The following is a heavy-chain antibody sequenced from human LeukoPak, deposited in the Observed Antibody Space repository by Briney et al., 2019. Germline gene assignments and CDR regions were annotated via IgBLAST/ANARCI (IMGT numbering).Heavy chain of an antibody. Sequence: ASVKVSCKASGYTFTSYYMHWVRQAPGQGLEWMGIINPSGGSTSYARKFQGRVTMTRDTSTSTVYMELSSLRSEDTAVYYCARDRYYYDSSGYANDAFDIWGQGTMVTVSS. CDR3: ARDRYYYDSSGYANDAFDI. D-gene: IGHD3-22*01. CDR1: GYTFTSYY. CDR2: INPSGGST. V-gene: IGHV1-46*01. J-gene: IGHJ3*02.